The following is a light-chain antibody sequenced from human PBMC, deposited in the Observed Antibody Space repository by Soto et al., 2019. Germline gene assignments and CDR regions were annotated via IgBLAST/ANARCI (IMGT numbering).Light chain of an antibody. CDR1: QSVSSSY. CDR2: GAS. CDR3: QQYGSSGT. Sequence: EIVLTQSPGTLSVSPAERATLSCRASQSVSSSYLAWYQQKPGQAPRLLIYGASNRATGIPDRFSGSGSGTDFTLTISRLEPEDFAVYYCQQYGSSGTFGQGTKVDIK. J-gene: IGKJ1*01. V-gene: IGKV3-20*01.